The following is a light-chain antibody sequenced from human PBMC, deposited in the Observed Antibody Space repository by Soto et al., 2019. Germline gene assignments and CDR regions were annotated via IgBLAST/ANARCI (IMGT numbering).Light chain of an antibody. Sequence: QSALTQPASVSGSPGQSITISCTGTSSDVGGYNYVSWYQQHPGKAPKLMIYDVSNRPSGVSNRFFGSKSGNTASLTISGLQAEDEADYFCSSYTGSSTLVFGGGTKLTV. J-gene: IGLJ2*01. CDR1: SSDVGGYNY. V-gene: IGLV2-14*01. CDR3: SSYTGSSTLV. CDR2: DVS.